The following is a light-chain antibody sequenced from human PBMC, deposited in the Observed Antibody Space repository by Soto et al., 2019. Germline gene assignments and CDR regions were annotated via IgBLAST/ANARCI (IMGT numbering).Light chain of an antibody. Sequence: QSVLTQPASVSGSPGQSITISCTGTSSDVGGYNYVSWYQQHPGKAPKLMIYDVSNRPSGVSNRFSGSKSGNMASLTISGLQAEDEADSYCNSYTSRSTYVFGTGTKVPV. J-gene: IGLJ1*01. CDR3: NSYTSRSTYV. CDR1: SSDVGGYNY. CDR2: DVS. V-gene: IGLV2-14*01.